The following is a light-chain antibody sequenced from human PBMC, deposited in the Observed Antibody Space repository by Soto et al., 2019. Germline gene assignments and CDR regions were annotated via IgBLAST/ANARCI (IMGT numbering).Light chain of an antibody. CDR2: GAS. V-gene: IGKV3-15*01. CDR1: QSVPSY. Sequence: EIVLTQFPATLSLSPGDRATLSCRASQSVPSYLAWYQQKPGQAPRLLIYGASTRATGIPARFSGSRSGTEFTLTISSLQSEDFAVYYCQQYNNWPRTFGQGTKVEIK. CDR3: QQYNNWPRT. J-gene: IGKJ1*01.